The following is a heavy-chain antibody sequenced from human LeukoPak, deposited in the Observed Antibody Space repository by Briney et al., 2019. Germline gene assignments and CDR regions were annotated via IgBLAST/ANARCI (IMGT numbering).Heavy chain of an antibody. Sequence: ASVKVSCKASSYTFTSFGISWVRQAPGQGLEWMGWMNPNSGNTGYAQKFQGRVTMTRNTSISTAYMELSSLRSEDTAVYYCARGAGSWVPVYWGQGTLVTVSS. CDR1: SYTFTSFG. D-gene: IGHD1-26*01. J-gene: IGHJ4*02. CDR3: ARGAGSWVPVY. CDR2: MNPNSGNT. V-gene: IGHV1-8*02.